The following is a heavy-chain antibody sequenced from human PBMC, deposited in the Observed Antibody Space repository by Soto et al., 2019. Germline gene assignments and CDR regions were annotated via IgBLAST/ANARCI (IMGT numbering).Heavy chain of an antibody. CDR2: IYYSGST. D-gene: IGHD1-26*01. Sequence: SETLSLTCIVSGGSISSSSYYWGWIRQPPGKGLEWIGSIYYSGSTYYNPSLKSRVTISVDTSKNQFSLKLSSVTAADTAVFYCAKDGWEVLHFDYWGQGTQVTVSS. CDR3: AKDGWEVLHFDY. CDR1: GGSISSSSYY. V-gene: IGHV4-39*02. J-gene: IGHJ4*02.